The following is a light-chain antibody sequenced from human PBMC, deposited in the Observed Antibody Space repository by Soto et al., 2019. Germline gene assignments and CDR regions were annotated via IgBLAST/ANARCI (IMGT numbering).Light chain of an antibody. Sequence: DTVLTQSPATLSLSPGERATLSCRASQSVFTSLGWYQQRPGQAPRLLIYDASNRANGIPPRFSGSGSGTDFTLTISGLEPEDIALYYCQQRSTWPPAFGQGTNLEMK. CDR3: QQRSTWPPA. J-gene: IGKJ2*01. CDR2: DAS. CDR1: QSVFTS. V-gene: IGKV3-11*01.